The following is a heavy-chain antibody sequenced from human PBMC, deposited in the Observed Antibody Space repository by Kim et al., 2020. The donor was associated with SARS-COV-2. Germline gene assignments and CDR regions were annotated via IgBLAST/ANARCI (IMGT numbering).Heavy chain of an antibody. CDR2: IIPIFGTA. CDR1: GGTFSSYA. CDR3: ARETHYGDYFDP. Sequence: SVKVSCKASGGTFSSYAISWVRQAPGQGLEWMGGIIPIFGTANYAQKFQGRVTITADKSTSTAYMELSSLRSEDTAVYYCARETHYGDYFDPWGQGTLVTVSS. J-gene: IGHJ5*02. V-gene: IGHV1-69*06. D-gene: IGHD4-17*01.